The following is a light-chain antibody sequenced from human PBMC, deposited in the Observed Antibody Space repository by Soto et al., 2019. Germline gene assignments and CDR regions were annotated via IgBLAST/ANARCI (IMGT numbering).Light chain of an antibody. CDR3: QQLNSYPLT. J-gene: IGKJ4*01. Sequence: DIPLTQSPSVLSASVGDRVTITCRACQGISNYLAWYQQTPGKAPKLLIYAASTLQRGVSSRFSGSGSGTEFTLTISSLHPEDFATYYCQQLNSYPLTFGGGTEVEIK. V-gene: IGKV1-9*01. CDR2: AAS. CDR1: QGISNY.